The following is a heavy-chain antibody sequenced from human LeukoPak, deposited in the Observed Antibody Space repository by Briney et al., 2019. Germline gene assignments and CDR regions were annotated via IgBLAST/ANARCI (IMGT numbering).Heavy chain of an antibody. Sequence: ASVKVSCKVSGYTLTELSMHWVRQAPGKGLEWMGGFDPEDGETIYAQKFQGRVTITADESTSTAYMELSSLRSEDTAVYYCAMAMVRGYYYYMDVWGKGTTVTISS. CDR1: GYTLTELS. J-gene: IGHJ6*03. D-gene: IGHD3-10*01. CDR2: FDPEDGET. CDR3: AMAMVRGYYYYMDV. V-gene: IGHV1-24*01.